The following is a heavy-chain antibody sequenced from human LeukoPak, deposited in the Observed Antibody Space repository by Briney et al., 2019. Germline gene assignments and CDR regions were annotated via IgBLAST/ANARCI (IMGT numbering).Heavy chain of an antibody. CDR2: MSGSSGST. CDR1: GFTFSSYA. J-gene: IGHJ1*01. V-gene: IGHV3-23*01. D-gene: IGHD2-15*01. CDR3: ARDFVASSRAESFRY. Sequence: GGSLRLSCAGSGFTFSSYAMSWVRQAPGKGLEWVSGMSGSSGSTYYADSVKGRFTISRDNSKNTLYLQMNSLRAEDTAVYYCARDFVASSRAESFRYWGQGTLVTVSS.